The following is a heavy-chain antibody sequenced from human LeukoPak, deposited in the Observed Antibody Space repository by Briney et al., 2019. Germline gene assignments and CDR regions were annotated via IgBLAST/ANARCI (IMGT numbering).Heavy chain of an antibody. J-gene: IGHJ5*02. CDR2: ISASGGST. Sequence: GGSLRLSCAASGFTFSSSAMSWVRQVPGKGLEWVSGISASGGSTYYADSVRGRFTISRDNSKNTLYVQMNSLRDEDTAVYYCASGGHIDEQWLSPSPFDPWGQGTLVTVSS. CDR3: ASGGHIDEQWLSPSPFDP. CDR1: GFTFSSSA. V-gene: IGHV3-23*01. D-gene: IGHD6-19*01.